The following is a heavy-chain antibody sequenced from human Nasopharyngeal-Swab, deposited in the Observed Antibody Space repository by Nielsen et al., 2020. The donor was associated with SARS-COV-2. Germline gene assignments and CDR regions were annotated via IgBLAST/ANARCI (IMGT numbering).Heavy chain of an antibody. CDR3: ARTAIEGGYYRGDAFDI. J-gene: IGHJ3*02. CDR1: GYRFTDYW. D-gene: IGHD3-22*01. V-gene: IGHV5-51*01. CDR2: IYPRDSDT. Sequence: GESLKISCATSGYRFTDYWIAWVRQMPGKGLEWMGIIYPRDSDTRYSPSFQGQVTISADKSISTAYLQWSSLKASDTAMYYCARTAIEGGYYRGDAFDIWGQGTMVTVSS.